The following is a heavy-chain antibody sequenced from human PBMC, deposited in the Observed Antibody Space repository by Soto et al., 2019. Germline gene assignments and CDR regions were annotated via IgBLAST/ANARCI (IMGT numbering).Heavy chain of an antibody. CDR3: ARDQGRTVTRGDWFDP. D-gene: IGHD6-19*01. CDR2: ISYDGSDI. CDR1: GFMFSTYA. Sequence: GGSLRLSCAASGFMFSTYAMHWFRQAPGKGLEWVAVISYDGSDIYYGDSGKGRFTISRDNSRNTLYLEMNSLQTEDTAVFYCARDQGRTVTRGDWFDPWGQGTLVTVSS. V-gene: IGHV3-30-3*01. J-gene: IGHJ5*02.